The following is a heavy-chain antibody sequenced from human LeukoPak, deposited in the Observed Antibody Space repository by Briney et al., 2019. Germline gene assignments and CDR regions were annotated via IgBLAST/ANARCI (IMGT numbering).Heavy chain of an antibody. CDR2: IYYSGST. CDR3: AGARGESRYFDSLYGMDV. J-gene: IGHJ6*02. D-gene: IGHD3-9*01. CDR1: GGSMSSYY. Sequence: NPSETLSLTCTVSGGSMSSYYWSWIRQPPGKGLEWIGYIYYSGSTKYNPSLKSRVTISVDTSKNQFSLKLSSVTAADTAVYYCAGARGESRYFDSLYGMDVWGQGTTVTVSS. V-gene: IGHV4-59*01.